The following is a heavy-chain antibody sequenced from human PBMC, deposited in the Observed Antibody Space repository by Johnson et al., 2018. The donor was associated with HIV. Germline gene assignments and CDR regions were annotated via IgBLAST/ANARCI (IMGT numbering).Heavy chain of an antibody. Sequence: VQLVESGGGLIKPGGSLRLSCAASAFTFSNAWMTWVRQAPGKGLELVGRIKSKTDGGTTDYAAPVKGRFTISRDDSRNTLYLQMNSLKTEDTAVYYCTTDEPGYSSNRDVFDIWGQGTMVTVSS. CDR1: AFTFSNAW. J-gene: IGHJ3*02. V-gene: IGHV3-15*01. CDR3: TTDEPGYSSNRDVFDI. CDR2: IKSKTDGGTT. D-gene: IGHD6-13*01.